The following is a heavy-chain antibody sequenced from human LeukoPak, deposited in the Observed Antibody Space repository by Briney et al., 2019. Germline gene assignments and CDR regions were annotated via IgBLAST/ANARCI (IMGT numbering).Heavy chain of an antibody. CDR1: GFTFSSYA. Sequence: GGSLRLACAASGFTFSSYAMSWVRQAPGKGLEWVSAISGSGGSTYYADSVKGRFTISRDNSKNTLYLQMNSLRAEDTAVYYCAKRLTGWQQLVAGGWFDPWGQGTLVTVSS. V-gene: IGHV3-23*01. J-gene: IGHJ5*02. D-gene: IGHD6-13*01. CDR2: ISGSGGST. CDR3: AKRLTGWQQLVAGGWFDP.